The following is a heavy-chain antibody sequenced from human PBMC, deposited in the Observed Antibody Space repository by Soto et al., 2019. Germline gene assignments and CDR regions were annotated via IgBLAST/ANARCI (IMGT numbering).Heavy chain of an antibody. CDR1: GFPFSSYA. J-gene: IGHJ4*02. CDR3: ARVRSSIVGATPPDY. V-gene: IGHV3-30-3*01. Sequence: GGSLRLSCAASGFPFSSYAMHWVRQAPGKGLEWVAVISYDGSNKYYADSVKGRFTISRDDSKNTLYLQMNSLRAEDTAVYYCARVRSSIVGATPPDYWGQGTQVTVSS. D-gene: IGHD1-26*01. CDR2: ISYDGSNK.